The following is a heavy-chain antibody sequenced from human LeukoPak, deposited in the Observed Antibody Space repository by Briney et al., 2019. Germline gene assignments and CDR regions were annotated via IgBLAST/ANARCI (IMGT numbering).Heavy chain of an antibody. CDR1: GLTFSIYG. Sequence: PGGSLRLSCAVSGLTFSIYGMHWVRQAPGKGLEGVTFIRDDRSSEHYADSVKGRFTVSRDHSKNTLYLQMNSLTLEDTAVYYCAKLVDYCEGRTCFTTCYYTDIWGKGTTVTVSS. CDR3: AKLVDYCEGRTCFTTCYYTDI. CDR2: IRDDRSSE. J-gene: IGHJ6*03. D-gene: IGHD4/OR15-4a*01. V-gene: IGHV3-30*02.